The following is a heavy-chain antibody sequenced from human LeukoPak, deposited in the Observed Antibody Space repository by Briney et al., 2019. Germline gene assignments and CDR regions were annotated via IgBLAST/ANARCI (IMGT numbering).Heavy chain of an antibody. D-gene: IGHD6-6*01. J-gene: IGHJ4*02. CDR3: ARGTRDSSSPLDY. V-gene: IGHV1-8*02. CDR2: MNPNSGNT. Sequence: GASVKVSCKASGYTFTSYVINWVRQATGQGLEWMGWMNPNSGNTGYVQKFQGRVTMTRNTSISTAYMELSSLRSEDTAAYYCARGTRDSSSPLDYWGQGTLVTVSS. CDR1: GYTFTSYV.